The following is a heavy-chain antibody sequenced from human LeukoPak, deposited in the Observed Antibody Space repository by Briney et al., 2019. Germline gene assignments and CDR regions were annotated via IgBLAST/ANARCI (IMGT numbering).Heavy chain of an antibody. CDR3: AREGGHYDILTGYATYYYYYYYMDV. CDR1: GGTFSSYA. V-gene: IGHV1-69*13. Sequence: ASVKVSCKASGGTFSSYAISWVRQAPGQGLEWMGGIIPIFGTANYAQKFQGRVTITADESTSTAYMELSSLRSEDTAVYYCAREGGHYDILTGYATYYYYYYYMDVWGKGTTVTVSS. CDR2: IIPIFGTA. D-gene: IGHD3-9*01. J-gene: IGHJ6*03.